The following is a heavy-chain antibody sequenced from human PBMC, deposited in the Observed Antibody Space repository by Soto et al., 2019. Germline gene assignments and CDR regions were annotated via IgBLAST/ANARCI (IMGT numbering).Heavy chain of an antibody. V-gene: IGHV1-2*02. CDR3: ARDSYYDILTGYSRNACDI. D-gene: IGHD3-9*01. J-gene: IGHJ3*02. Sequence: QVQLVQSGAEVKKPGASLKVSCKASGYTFTGYYVHWVRQAPGQGVEWMGWINPNTGGTNYAQSFQGRVTMTRDTSSNTAYMELSRLRSDDTAVYYCARDSYYDILTGYSRNACDIWGQGTVVTVSS. CDR1: GYTFTGYY. CDR2: INPNTGGT.